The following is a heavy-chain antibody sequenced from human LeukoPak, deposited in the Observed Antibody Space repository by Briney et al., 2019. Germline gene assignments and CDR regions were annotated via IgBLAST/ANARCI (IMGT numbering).Heavy chain of an antibody. V-gene: IGHV1-2*06. D-gene: IGHD6-25*01. J-gene: IGHJ5*02. CDR1: GYTFTGYY. CDR3: ARARSSAYGKNWFDP. Sequence: ASVKVSCKASGYTFTGYYMHWVRQAHGQGLEWMGRINPDSGGTNYAQKFQGRVTMTRDTSISTAYMELSRLRSDDTAVYYCARARSSAYGKNWFDPWGQGTLVTVSS. CDR2: INPDSGGT.